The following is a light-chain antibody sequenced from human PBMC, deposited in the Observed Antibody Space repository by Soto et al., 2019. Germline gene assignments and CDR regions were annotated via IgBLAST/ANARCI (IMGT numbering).Light chain of an antibody. CDR2: DAS. Sequence: DIQMTQSPSTLSASVGDRVTITCRASQSISSWLAWYQQKPGKAPKLLTYDASSLESGVPSRFSGSGSGTEFTLTISSLQPDDFAHYDGQQYNNYSSTFGQGTKLEIK. V-gene: IGKV1-5*01. J-gene: IGKJ2*01. CDR3: QQYNNYSST. CDR1: QSISSW.